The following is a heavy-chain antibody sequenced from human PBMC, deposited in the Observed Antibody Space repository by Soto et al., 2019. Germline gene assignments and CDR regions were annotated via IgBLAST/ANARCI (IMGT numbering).Heavy chain of an antibody. CDR3: ARDAKQWLDNYYYYYYMDV. CDR2: IYYSGST. D-gene: IGHD6-19*01. Sequence: QVQLQESGPGLVKPSETLSLTCTVSGGSISSYYWSWIRQPPGKGLEWIVYIYYSGSTNYNPSLKSRVTISVDTSKNQFSLKLSSVTAADTAVYYCARDAKQWLDNYYYYYYMDVWGKGTTVTVSS. CDR1: GGSISSYY. V-gene: IGHV4-59*01. J-gene: IGHJ6*03.